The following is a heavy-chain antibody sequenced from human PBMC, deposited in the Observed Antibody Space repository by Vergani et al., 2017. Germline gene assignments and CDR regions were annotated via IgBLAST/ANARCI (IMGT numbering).Heavy chain of an antibody. D-gene: IGHD2-15*01. CDR2: IRYDGSSE. Sequence: QVQILQSGGGVVQPGGSLRLSCTLSGFTLNTYGIHWVRQAPGKGLEWVSFIRYDGSSEYYADSVKGRFTISRDNSKNTLYLQMNSLRAEDTAVYYCANLQLGYCSGGSCTQDYYYYYGMDVWGQGTTVTVSS. V-gene: IGHV3-30*02. CDR3: ANLQLGYCSGGSCTQDYYYYYGMDV. CDR1: GFTLNTYG. J-gene: IGHJ6*02.